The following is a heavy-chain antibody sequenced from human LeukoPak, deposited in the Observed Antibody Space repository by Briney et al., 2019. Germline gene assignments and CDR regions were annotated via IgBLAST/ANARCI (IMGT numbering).Heavy chain of an antibody. CDR2: INHSGST. V-gene: IGHV4-34*01. CDR3: ARRGGYNWFDP. J-gene: IGHJ5*02. CDR1: GGSFSGYY. Sequence: SETLSLTCAVYGGSFSGYYWSWIRQPPGKGLEWIGEINHSGSTNYNPSLKSRVTVSVDTSKNQFSLKVSSVTAADTAVYYCARRGGYNWFDPWGQGTLVTVSS.